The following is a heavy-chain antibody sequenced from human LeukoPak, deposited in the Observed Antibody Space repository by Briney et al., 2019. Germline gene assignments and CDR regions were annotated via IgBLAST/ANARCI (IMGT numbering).Heavy chain of an antibody. CDR2: IYTSTGNP. CDR1: GYTFTGYY. Sequence: ASVRVSCKASGYTFTGYYMHWVRQAPGQGLEWMGWIYTSTGNPTYAQGFTGRFVFSLDTSVSTAYLQISSLQAEDTAVYYCAREYSSPSYYFDYWGQGTLVTVSS. J-gene: IGHJ4*02. D-gene: IGHD6-6*01. CDR3: AREYSSPSYYFDY. V-gene: IGHV7-4-1*02.